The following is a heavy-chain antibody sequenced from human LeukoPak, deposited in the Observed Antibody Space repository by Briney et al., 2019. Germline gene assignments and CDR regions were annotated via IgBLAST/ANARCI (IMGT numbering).Heavy chain of an antibody. CDR1: GGSISSSSYY. CDR3: ARRSTAGEWFDP. D-gene: IGHD3-16*01. CDR2: ISDSGNT. J-gene: IGHJ5*02. Sequence: SETLSLTCTVSGGSISSSSYYWGWIRQPPGKGLEWIGTISDSGNTYYNPSLRSRVTISEDTSKNQFSLRLTSVTAADTAVYYCARRSTAGEWFDPWGQGTLVTVSS. V-gene: IGHV4-39*01.